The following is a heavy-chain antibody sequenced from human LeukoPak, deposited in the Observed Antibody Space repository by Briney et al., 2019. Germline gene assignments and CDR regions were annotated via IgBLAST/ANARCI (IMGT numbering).Heavy chain of an antibody. J-gene: IGHJ6*03. D-gene: IGHD3-3*01. Sequence: SQTLSLTCAISGDSVSSNSAAWNWIRQSPSRGLEWLGRTYYRSKWYNDYAVSVKSRITINPDTSKNQFSLQLNSVTPEDTAVYYCARETWYDFWSGPGGYYYYYMDVWGKGTTVTVSS. CDR2: TYYRSKWYN. V-gene: IGHV6-1*01. CDR3: ARETWYDFWSGPGGYYYYYMDV. CDR1: GDSVSSNSAA.